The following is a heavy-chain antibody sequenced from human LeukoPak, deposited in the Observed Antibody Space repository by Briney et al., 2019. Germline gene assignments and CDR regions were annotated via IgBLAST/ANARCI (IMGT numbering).Heavy chain of an antibody. J-gene: IGHJ6*03. Sequence: ASVKVSCKASGGTFSSYAISWVRRAPGQGLEWMGGIIPIFGTANYAQKFQGRVTITADESTSTAYMELSSLRSEDTAVYYCASGSITGTTYYYYYYMDVWGKGTTVTVSS. CDR1: GGTFSSYA. CDR2: IIPIFGTA. V-gene: IGHV1-69*13. D-gene: IGHD1-7*01. CDR3: ASGSITGTTYYYYYYMDV.